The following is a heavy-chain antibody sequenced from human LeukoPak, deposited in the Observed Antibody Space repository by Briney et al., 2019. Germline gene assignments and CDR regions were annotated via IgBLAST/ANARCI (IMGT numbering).Heavy chain of an antibody. J-gene: IGHJ3*02. D-gene: IGHD2-2*01. CDR1: GFTFSSYG. Sequence: PGGSLRLSCAASGFTFSSYGMHWVRQAPGKGLEWVAVISYDGSNKYYADSVKGRFTISRDNSKNTLYLQMNSLRAEDTAVYYCASPLDSTRAFDIWGQGTMVTVSS. V-gene: IGHV3-30*03. CDR2: ISYDGSNK. CDR3: ASPLDSTRAFDI.